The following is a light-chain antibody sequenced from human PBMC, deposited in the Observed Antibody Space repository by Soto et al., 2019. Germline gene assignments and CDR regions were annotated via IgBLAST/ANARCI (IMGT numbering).Light chain of an antibody. CDR3: QQSHNSFT. V-gene: IGKV3-20*01. CDR2: AAS. Sequence: DIVLPQSPGTLALSPGERATLSCRASQSVSSAYLAWYQQKPGQAPRLLIYAASIRTTGIPDRFSGSGSGTDFTLTISRLEPEDFAVYYCQQSHNSFTFGQGTRLEIK. J-gene: IGKJ5*01. CDR1: QSVSSAY.